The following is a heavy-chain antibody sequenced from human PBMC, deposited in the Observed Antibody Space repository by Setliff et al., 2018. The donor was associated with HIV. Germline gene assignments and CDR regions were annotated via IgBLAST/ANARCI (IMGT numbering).Heavy chain of an antibody. V-gene: IGHV1-69*06. CDR3: ARDPFGELAGLTLGWYFDL. J-gene: IGHJ2*01. D-gene: IGHD3-10*01. Sequence: SVKVSCKASGYTFTSYGISWVRQAPGQGLEWMGRIIPIFGSANYAKNFQGRVTINADKSTSTAYMELRSLRSEDTAVYYCARDPFGELAGLTLGWYFDLWGRGTRVTAPQ. CDR2: IIPIFGSA. CDR1: GYTFTSYG.